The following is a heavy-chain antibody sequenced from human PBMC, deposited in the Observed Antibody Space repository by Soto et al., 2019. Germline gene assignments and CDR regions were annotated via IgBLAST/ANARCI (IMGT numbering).Heavy chain of an antibody. CDR2: IIPIFGTA. CDR3: AQRGVDYYYDSSGYFSWFDP. D-gene: IGHD3-22*01. J-gene: IGHJ5*02. Sequence: GASVKVSCKASGGTFSSYAISWVRQAPGQGLEWMGGIIPIFGTANYAQKFQGRVTITADESTSTAYMELSSLGSEDTAVYYCAQRGVDYYYDSSGYFSWFDPWGQGTLVTVSS. V-gene: IGHV1-69*13. CDR1: GGTFSSYA.